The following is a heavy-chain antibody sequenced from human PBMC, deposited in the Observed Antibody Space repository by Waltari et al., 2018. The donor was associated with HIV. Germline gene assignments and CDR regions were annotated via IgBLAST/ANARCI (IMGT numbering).Heavy chain of an antibody. CDR3: AKDLVTRGFFYFYGMHV. D-gene: IGHD2-15*01. J-gene: IGHJ6*02. Sequence: QVQLEESGGSVVQPGRSLRLTCVASGFNFSTSGMHWVRQAPGKGLEWVAVISYNGLNKYYVDSVKGRFTISRDNSNSTLFLQMSSLRPDDTAVYYCAKDLVTRGFFYFYGMHVWGQGTTVTVSS. V-gene: IGHV3-30*18. CDR2: ISYNGLNK. CDR1: GFNFSTSG.